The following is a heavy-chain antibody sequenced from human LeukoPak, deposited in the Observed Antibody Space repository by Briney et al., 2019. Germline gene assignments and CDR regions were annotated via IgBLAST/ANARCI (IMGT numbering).Heavy chain of an antibody. D-gene: IGHD3-9*01. CDR3: ASQTGGLRYFDWPLDY. CDR1: GFTFSSYA. CDR2: ISYDGSNK. Sequence: GGSLRLSCAASGFTFSSYAMHWVRQAPGKGLEWVAVISYDGSNKYYADSVKGRYTISRDNSKNTLYLQMNSLGAEDTAVYYCASQTGGLRYFDWPLDYWGQGTLVTVSS. J-gene: IGHJ4*02. V-gene: IGHV3-30-3*01.